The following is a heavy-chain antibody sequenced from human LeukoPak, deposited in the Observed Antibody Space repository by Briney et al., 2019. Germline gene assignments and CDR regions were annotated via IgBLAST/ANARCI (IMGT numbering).Heavy chain of an antibody. Sequence: PSETLSLTCTVSGGSISSGAYYWSWIRQPPGKGLEWIGEINHSGSTNYNPSLKSRVTISVDTSKNQFSLKLSSVTAADTAVYYCARGFSMVRGVIITSHHFDYWGQGTLVTVSS. CDR1: GGSISSGAYY. V-gene: IGHV4-39*07. D-gene: IGHD3-10*01. CDR3: ARGFSMVRGVIITSHHFDY. CDR2: INHSGST. J-gene: IGHJ4*02.